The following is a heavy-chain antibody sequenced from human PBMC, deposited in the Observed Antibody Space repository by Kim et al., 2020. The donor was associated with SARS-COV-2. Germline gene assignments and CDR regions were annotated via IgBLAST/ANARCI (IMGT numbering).Heavy chain of an antibody. D-gene: IGHD2-2*01. V-gene: IGHV1-18*01. CDR3: ARAYCSSTRCYFYGLDV. CDR1: GYTFTSYG. CDR2: ISTYNGDT. J-gene: IGHJ6*02. Sequence: ASVKVSCKASGYTFTSYGINWVRQAPGQGLEWMGWISTYNGDTDYAQKLQGRVTMTPDTSTSTAYMELRSLRSDDTAVYYCARAYCSSTRCYFYGLDVWGQGTTVTVSS.